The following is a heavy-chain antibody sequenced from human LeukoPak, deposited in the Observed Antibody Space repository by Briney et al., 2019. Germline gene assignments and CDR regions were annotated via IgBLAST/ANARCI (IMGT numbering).Heavy chain of an antibody. CDR1: GFTFSSYG. CDR3: ARDPCSSSSGSGDY. D-gene: IGHD6-13*01. V-gene: IGHV3-33*01. J-gene: IGHJ4*02. CDR2: IWYDGRNK. Sequence: GKSLRLSCAASGFTFSSYGMHWVRQAPGKGLEWVAVIWYDGRNKHYADSVKGRFTISRDNARNTLFLQMNSLRAEDTAVYYCARDPCSSSSGSGDYWGQGTLVTVSS.